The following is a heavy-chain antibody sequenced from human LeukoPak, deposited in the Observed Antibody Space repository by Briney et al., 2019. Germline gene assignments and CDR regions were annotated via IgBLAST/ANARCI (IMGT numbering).Heavy chain of an antibody. CDR3: AKGASASRHFDY. Sequence: GGSLRLSCAASGFTFSNCAMNRVRQAPGKGLEWVSDISASGGSTNYADAVKGRFTISRDNSKNTLYLQMNSLRAEDAAVYYCAKGASASRHFDYWGQGTLVTVSS. D-gene: IGHD1-26*01. V-gene: IGHV3-23*01. CDR1: GFTFSNCA. J-gene: IGHJ4*02. CDR2: ISASGGST.